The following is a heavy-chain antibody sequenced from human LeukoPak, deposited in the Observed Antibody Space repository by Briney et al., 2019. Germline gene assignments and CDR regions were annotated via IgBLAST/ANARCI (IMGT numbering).Heavy chain of an antibody. CDR2: VSGYNADT. D-gene: IGHD6-13*01. CDR3: ATQSIASALY. J-gene: IGHJ4*02. Sequence: AAVKVSCKASGYTFTSYGISWVRQAPGQGLEWMGWVSGYNADTSYAQKFQDRVTMTTDTPTSTAYMEVRSLRFDDTAVYYCATQSIASALYWGQGTLVTVSS. V-gene: IGHV1-18*01. CDR1: GYTFTSYG.